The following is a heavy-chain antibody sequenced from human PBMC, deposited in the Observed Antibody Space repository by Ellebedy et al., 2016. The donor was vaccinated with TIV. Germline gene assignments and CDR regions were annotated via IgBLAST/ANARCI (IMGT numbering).Heavy chain of an antibody. V-gene: IGHV3-23*01. Sequence: PGGSLRLSCAASGFIFSDYVMAWVRQVPGKGLAWVSAMAEYDGRTFYADSVRGRFTISRDNSKNTLYLQMNSLRAEDTALYYCAKDSGWEHEYWGQGTLVTISS. D-gene: IGHD3-10*01. CDR2: MAEYDGRT. J-gene: IGHJ4*02. CDR3: AKDSGWEHEY. CDR1: GFIFSDYV.